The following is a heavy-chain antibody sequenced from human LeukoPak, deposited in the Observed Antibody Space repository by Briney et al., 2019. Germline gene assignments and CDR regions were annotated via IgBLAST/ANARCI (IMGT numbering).Heavy chain of an antibody. Sequence: GGFLRLSCAASGFTFSSYSMNWVRQAPGKGLEWVSSISSSSSYIYYADSVKGRFTISRDNAKNSLYLQMNSLRAEDTAVYYCARDNDLLRYFDWPLDYWGQGTLVTVSS. CDR2: ISSSSSYI. V-gene: IGHV3-21*01. CDR1: GFTFSSYS. D-gene: IGHD3-9*01. J-gene: IGHJ4*02. CDR3: ARDNDLLRYFDWPLDY.